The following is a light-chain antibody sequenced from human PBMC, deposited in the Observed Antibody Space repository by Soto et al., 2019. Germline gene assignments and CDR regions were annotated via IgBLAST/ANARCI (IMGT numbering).Light chain of an antibody. Sequence: EIMLTEPPGTLSWSPGETANLSCRASQSVGSSLAWYQRKPGQAPRLLIYDASNRATGIPARFSGSGSGTDFTLTISSLEPEDFAVYYCQQRSNWAWTFGQGTKVDIK. J-gene: IGKJ1*01. CDR1: QSVGSS. CDR3: QQRSNWAWT. V-gene: IGKV3-11*01. CDR2: DAS.